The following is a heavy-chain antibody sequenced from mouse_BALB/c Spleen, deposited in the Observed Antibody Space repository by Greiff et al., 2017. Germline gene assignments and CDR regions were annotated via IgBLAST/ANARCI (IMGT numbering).Heavy chain of an antibody. CDR2: IYPYNGGT. Sequence: EVQLQQSGPELVKPGASVKISCKASGYTFTDYNMHWVKQSHGKSLEWIGYIYPYNGGTGYNQKFKSKATLTVDNSSSTAYMELRSLTSEDSAVYYCARSGTTAKTWFAYWGQGTLVTVSA. J-gene: IGHJ3*01. CDR1: GYTFTDYN. V-gene: IGHV1S29*02. D-gene: IGHD1-2*01. CDR3: ARSGTTAKTWFAY.